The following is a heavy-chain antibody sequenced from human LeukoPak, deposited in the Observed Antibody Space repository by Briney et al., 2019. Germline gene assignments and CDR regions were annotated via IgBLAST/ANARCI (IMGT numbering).Heavy chain of an antibody. J-gene: IGHJ5*02. D-gene: IGHD1-1*01. Sequence: GGSLRLSCAASGFTFSSYGMHWVRQAPGKGLEWVAFIRYDGSNKYYADSVKGRFTISRDNPKNTLYLQMNSLRAEDTAVYYCAKSWSGTPLRWFDPWGQGTLVTVSS. CDR3: AKSWSGTPLRWFDP. V-gene: IGHV3-30*02. CDR2: IRYDGSNK. CDR1: GFTFSSYG.